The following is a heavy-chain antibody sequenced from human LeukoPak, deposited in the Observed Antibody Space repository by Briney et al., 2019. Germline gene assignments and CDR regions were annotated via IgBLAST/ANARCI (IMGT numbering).Heavy chain of an antibody. CDR1: GGSFSGYY. CDR3: ARGPPHYDFWSGYYHGYYYYYYMDV. D-gene: IGHD3-3*01. J-gene: IGHJ6*03. Sequence: SETLSLTCAVYGGSFSGYYWSWIRQPPGKGLEWIGEINHSGSTNYNPSLKSRVTISVDTSKNQFSLKLSSVTAADTAVYYCARGPPHYDFWSGYYHGYYYYYYMDVWGKGTTVTVSS. CDR2: INHSGST. V-gene: IGHV4-34*01.